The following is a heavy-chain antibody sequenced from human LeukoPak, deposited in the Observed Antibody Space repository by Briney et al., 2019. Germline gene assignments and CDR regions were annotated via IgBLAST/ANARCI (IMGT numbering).Heavy chain of an antibody. CDR1: GFTFSSYG. J-gene: IGHJ4*02. V-gene: IGHV3-23*01. CDR2: ISGSGGST. CDR3: AKGYPHGFLDY. Sequence: GTLRLSCAASGFTFSSYGMSWVRQAPGKGLEWVSAISGSGGSTYYADSVKGRFTIYRDNSKNTLYLQMNSLRAEDTAVYYCAKGYPHGFLDYWGQGTLVTVSS. D-gene: IGHD2-2*02.